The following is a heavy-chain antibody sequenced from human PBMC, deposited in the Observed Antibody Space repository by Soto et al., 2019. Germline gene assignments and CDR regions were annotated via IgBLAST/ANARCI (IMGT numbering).Heavy chain of an antibody. D-gene: IGHD3-16*01. CDR1: VYTFTSYG. CDR2: ISAYNGNT. CDR3: ARDPSFGRASFDP. J-gene: IGHJ5*02. Sequence: QVQLLQSGAEVKKPGASVKVSCNASVYTFTSYGISWVRQAPGQGREWMGWISAYNGNTNYAQKLQGRVTMTTDTATSTAYRELRSLRSDDTAVYYGARDPSFGRASFDPWGQGALVTVSS. V-gene: IGHV1-18*01.